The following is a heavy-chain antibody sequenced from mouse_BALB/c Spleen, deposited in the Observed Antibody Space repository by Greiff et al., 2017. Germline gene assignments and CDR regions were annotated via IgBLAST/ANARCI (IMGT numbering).Heavy chain of an antibody. CDR3: ARSYDYSYAMDY. D-gene: IGHD2-4*01. Sequence: VQGVESGAELVRPGVSVKISCKGSGYTFTDYAMHWVKQSHAKSLEWIGVISTYYGDASYNQKFKGKATMTVDKSSSTAYMELARLTSEDSAIYYCARSYDYSYAMDYWGQGTSVTVSS. CDR1: GYTFTDYA. J-gene: IGHJ4*01. V-gene: IGHV1S137*01. CDR2: ISTYYGDA.